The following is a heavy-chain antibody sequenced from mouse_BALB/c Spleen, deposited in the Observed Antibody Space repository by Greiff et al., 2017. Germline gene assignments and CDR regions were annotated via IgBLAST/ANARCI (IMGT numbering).Heavy chain of an antibody. CDR2: INPYNGDT. D-gene: IGHD1-1*01. V-gene: IGHV1-20*02. J-gene: IGHJ4*01. CDR3: ARDYEDYAMDY. CDR1: GYSFTGYF. Sequence: VQLQQSGPELVKPGASVKISFKASGYSFTGYFMNWVMQSHGKSLEWIGRINPYNGDTSYNQKFKGKATLTVDKSSSTTYMELRSLASEDSSVYYCARDYEDYAMDYWGQGTSVTVSS.